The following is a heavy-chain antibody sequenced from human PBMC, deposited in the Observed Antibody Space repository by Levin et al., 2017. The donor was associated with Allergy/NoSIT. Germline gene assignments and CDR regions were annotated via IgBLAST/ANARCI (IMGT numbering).Heavy chain of an antibody. V-gene: IGHV1-2*02. D-gene: IGHD3-16*01. CDR3: ARSWLFGPYYYGMDV. CDR2: INPNSGGT. CDR1: GYTFTDYY. J-gene: IGHJ6*02. Sequence: GASVKVSCKASGYTFTDYYMHWVRQAPGQGLEWMGWINPNSGGTNSAQKFQGRVTMTRDTSIGTAYMELSRLRSDDTAVYYCARSWLFGPYYYGMDVWGQGTTVTVSS.